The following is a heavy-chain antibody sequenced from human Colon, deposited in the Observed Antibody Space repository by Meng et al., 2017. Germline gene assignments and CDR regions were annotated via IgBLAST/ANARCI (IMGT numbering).Heavy chain of an antibody. CDR2: IYTSGTT. CDR1: GGSLHGHF. J-gene: IGHJ4*02. CDR3: VRMTRDSSNWYVDF. V-gene: IGHV4-4*07. Sequence: GSLRLSCTVSGGSLHGHFWSWIRQPAGKGLEWIGHIYTSGTTNYNPSLKSRVTMSIDTSRTHFSLKVSSVTAADTAVYYCVRMTRDSSNWYVDFWGQGTLVTVSS. D-gene: IGHD6-13*01.